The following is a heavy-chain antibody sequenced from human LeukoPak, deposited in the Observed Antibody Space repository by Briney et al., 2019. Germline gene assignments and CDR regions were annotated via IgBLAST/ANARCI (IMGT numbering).Heavy chain of an antibody. J-gene: IGHJ4*02. CDR3: ASGYKTVSVFDH. Sequence: ASVNVSCKASGYTFTTYYMHWVRQAPGQGLVWTGLINPSGGGTRYAQKFQGRVTMTRDTSTSTVYMELSSLRSEDTAVYYCASGYKTVSVFDHWGQGTLVTVSS. CDR1: GYTFTTYY. CDR2: INPSGGGT. D-gene: IGHD5-24*01. V-gene: IGHV1-46*01.